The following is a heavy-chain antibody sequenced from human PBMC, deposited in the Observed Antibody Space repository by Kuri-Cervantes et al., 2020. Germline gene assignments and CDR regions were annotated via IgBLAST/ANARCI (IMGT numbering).Heavy chain of an antibody. V-gene: IGHV3-7*05. J-gene: IGHJ4*02. CDR3: AKAYYYDSSAYLTPFY. CDR2: IKQDGSEK. D-gene: IGHD3-22*01. CDR1: GFTFSSYW. Sequence: GGSLRLSCAASGFTFSSYWMSWVRQAPGKGLEWVANIKQDGSEKYYVDSVKGRFTISRDNAKNSLYLQMNSLRAEDTAVYYCAKAYYYDSSAYLTPFYWGQGILVTVSS.